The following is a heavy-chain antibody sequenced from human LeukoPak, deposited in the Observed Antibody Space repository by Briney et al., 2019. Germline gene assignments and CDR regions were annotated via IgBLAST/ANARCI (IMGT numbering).Heavy chain of an antibody. J-gene: IGHJ4*02. D-gene: IGHD2-21*02. CDR2: INPNSGGT. V-gene: IGHV1-2*02. CDR3: AVRGWAYCGGDCYSFGDY. Sequence: ASVKVSCKASGGTFSSYAISWVRQAPGQGPEWMGWINPNSGGTNYAQKFQGRVTMTRDTSISTAYMELSRLRSDDTAVYYCAVRGWAYCGGDCYSFGDYWGQGTLVTVSS. CDR1: GGTFSSYA.